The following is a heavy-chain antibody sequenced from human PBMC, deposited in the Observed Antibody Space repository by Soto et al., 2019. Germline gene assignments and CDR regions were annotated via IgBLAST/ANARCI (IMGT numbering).Heavy chain of an antibody. Sequence: EVQLVESGGGLVQPGGSLRLSCAASGFTFSSYDMHWVRQATGKGLEWVSAIGTAGDTYYPGSVKGRFTISRENAKNSLDLQMNSLRAGDTAVYYCARGYCTNGVCWGVCYGMDVWGQGTTVTVSS. CDR2: IGTAGDT. J-gene: IGHJ6*02. V-gene: IGHV3-13*01. D-gene: IGHD2-8*01. CDR3: ARGYCTNGVCWGVCYGMDV. CDR1: GFTFSSYD.